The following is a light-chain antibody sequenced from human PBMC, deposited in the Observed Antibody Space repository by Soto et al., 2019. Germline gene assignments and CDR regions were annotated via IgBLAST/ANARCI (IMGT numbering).Light chain of an antibody. V-gene: IGLV1-40*01. J-gene: IGLJ2*01. CDR3: QSYDSSLSVL. CDR1: SSNIGAGYD. Sequence: QSVLTQPPSVXXXXXXXXXXXCTGSSSNIGAGYDVHWYQQLPGTAPKLLIYGNSNRPSGVPDRFSGSKSGTSASLAITGLQAEDEADYYCQSYDSSLSVLFGGGTKLTVL. CDR2: GNS.